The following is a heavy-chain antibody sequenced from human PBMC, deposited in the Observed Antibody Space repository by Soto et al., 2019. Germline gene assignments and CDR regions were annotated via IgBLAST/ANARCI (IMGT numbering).Heavy chain of an antibody. Sequence: EVQLVESGGGLVKPGGSLRLSCAASGFTFSSYSMNWVRQAPGKGLEWVSSISSSSSYIYYADSVKGRFTISRDNAKNSLYLQMNRLRAEDTAVYYCARDLYYGSGADAFDIWGQGTMVTVSS. CDR1: GFTFSSYS. J-gene: IGHJ3*02. CDR3: ARDLYYGSGADAFDI. CDR2: ISSSSSYI. D-gene: IGHD3-10*01. V-gene: IGHV3-21*01.